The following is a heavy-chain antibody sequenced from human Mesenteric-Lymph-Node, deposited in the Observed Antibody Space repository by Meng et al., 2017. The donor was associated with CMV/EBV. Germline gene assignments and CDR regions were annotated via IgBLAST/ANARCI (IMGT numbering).Heavy chain of an antibody. J-gene: IGHJ4*02. CDR2: ISAYNGNT. Sequence: ASVKVSCKASGYTFTSYGISWVRQAPGQGLEWMGWISAYNGNTNYAQKLQGRVTMTTDTSTSTAYMELRSLRSDDAAVYYCASSIRWDYYFDYWGQGTLVTVSS. V-gene: IGHV1-18*01. CDR3: ASSIRWDYYFDY. D-gene: IGHD3-3*02. CDR1: GYTFTSYG.